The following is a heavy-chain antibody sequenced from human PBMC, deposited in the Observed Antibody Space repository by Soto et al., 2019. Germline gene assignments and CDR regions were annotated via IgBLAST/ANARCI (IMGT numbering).Heavy chain of an antibody. D-gene: IGHD6-13*01. CDR2: INSDGSST. J-gene: IGHJ4*02. CDR3: AREQQLGWPHDFDY. Sequence: PGGSLRLSCAASGFTFSSYWMHWVRQAPGKGLVWVSRINSDGSSTSYADSVKGRFTISRDNAKNTLYLQMNSLRAEDTAVYYCAREQQLGWPHDFDYWGQGTLVTVSS. CDR1: GFTFSSYW. V-gene: IGHV3-74*01.